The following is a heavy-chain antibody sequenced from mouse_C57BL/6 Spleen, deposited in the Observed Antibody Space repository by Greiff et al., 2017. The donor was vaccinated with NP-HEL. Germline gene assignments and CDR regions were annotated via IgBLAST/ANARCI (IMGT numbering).Heavy chain of an antibody. Sequence: EVQLQQSGPELVKPGASVKIPCKASGYTFTDYYMDWVKQSHGKSLEWIGDINPNNGGTIYNQKFKGKATLTVDKSSSTAYMELRSLTSEDTAVYYCARGGIFYYYGSSPHGYFDVWGTGTTVTVSS. CDR2: INPNNGGT. D-gene: IGHD1-1*01. J-gene: IGHJ1*03. CDR1: GYTFTDYY. CDR3: ARGGIFYYYGSSPHGYFDV. V-gene: IGHV1-18*01.